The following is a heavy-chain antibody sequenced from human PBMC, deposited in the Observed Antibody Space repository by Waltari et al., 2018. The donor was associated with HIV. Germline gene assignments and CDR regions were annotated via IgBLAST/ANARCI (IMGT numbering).Heavy chain of an antibody. CDR3: ARVHYYDSSGYDDAFDI. CDR1: GYSISSGSY. D-gene: IGHD3-22*01. J-gene: IGHJ3*02. CDR2: IYHSGST. V-gene: IGHV4-38-2*02. Sequence: QVQLQESGPGLVRPSETLSLTCTVSGYSISSGSYWGWLRQPPGKGLEWIGSIYHSGSTYYNPSLKSRVTISVDTSKNQFSLKLSSVTAADTAVYYCARVHYYDSSGYDDAFDIWGQGTMVTVSS.